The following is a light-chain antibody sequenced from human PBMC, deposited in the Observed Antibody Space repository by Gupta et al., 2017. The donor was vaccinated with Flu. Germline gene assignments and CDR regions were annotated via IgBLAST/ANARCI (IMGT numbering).Light chain of an antibody. Sequence: DIQVTQSPSSLSTSVGDRVTITCQASQDIHIYLNWYQQKPGKAPKLLIYEASNLETGVPSRFSGSGSGTDFTFTISSRQPEDIATYYCQQYANLPPYSFGQGTKLDIK. CDR1: QDIHIY. V-gene: IGKV1-33*01. J-gene: IGKJ2*03. CDR2: EAS. CDR3: QQYANLPPYS.